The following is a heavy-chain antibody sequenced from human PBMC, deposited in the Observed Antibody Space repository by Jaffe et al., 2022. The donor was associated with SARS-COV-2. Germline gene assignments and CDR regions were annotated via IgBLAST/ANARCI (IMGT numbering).Heavy chain of an antibody. CDR1: GGSISSYY. CDR3: ARVRNCSGGSCYPSFDY. Sequence: QVQLQESGPGLVKPSETLSLTCTVSGGSISSYYWSWIRQPPGKGLEWIGYIYYSGSTNYNPSLKSRVTISVDTSKNQFSLKLSSVTAADTAVYYCARVRNCSGGSCYPSFDYWGQGTLVTVSS. V-gene: IGHV4-59*01. J-gene: IGHJ4*02. D-gene: IGHD2-15*01. CDR2: IYYSGST.